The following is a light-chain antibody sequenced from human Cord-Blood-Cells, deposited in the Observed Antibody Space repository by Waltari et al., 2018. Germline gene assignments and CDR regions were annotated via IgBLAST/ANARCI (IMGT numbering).Light chain of an antibody. Sequence: QSALTQPASVSGSPGQSITISCTGTSSDVGSFNLVSWYQQHPGKHPKLMIYEGSKRPSGVSNRFSGSKSGNTASLTISGLQAEDEADYYCCSYAGSSTYVFGTGTKVTVL. CDR3: CSYAGSSTYV. CDR1: SSDVGSFNL. V-gene: IGLV2-23*01. J-gene: IGLJ1*01. CDR2: EGS.